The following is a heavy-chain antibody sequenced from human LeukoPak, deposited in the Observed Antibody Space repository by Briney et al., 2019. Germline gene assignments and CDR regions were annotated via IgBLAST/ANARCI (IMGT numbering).Heavy chain of an antibody. J-gene: IGHJ4*02. CDR2: VYHSGST. V-gene: IGHV4-4*02. CDR1: GGSISSNKW. Sequence: SETLSLTCAVSGGSISSNKWWSWVRQPPGKGLEWIGEVYHSGSTNYNPSLKSRVTISVDTSKNQFSLKLSSVTAADTAVYYCARSPLYDSSGYSFDYWGQGTLVTVSS. CDR3: ARSPLYDSSGYSFDY. D-gene: IGHD3-22*01.